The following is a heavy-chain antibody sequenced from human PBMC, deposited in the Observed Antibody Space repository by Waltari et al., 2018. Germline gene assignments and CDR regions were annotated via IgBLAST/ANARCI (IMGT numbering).Heavy chain of an antibody. CDR2: INPSGGST. D-gene: IGHD1-1*01. CDR1: GLSFTNNF. J-gene: IGHJ3*02. Sequence: QVQLVQSGAEVKMPGASVKVSCKASGLSFTNNFFHWVRQAPGQGVECIVIINPSGGSTSYAQKFRGRVTMTRDTSTNTLYMELSSLKSKDTAVYYCARDGDDHAFDIWGQGTMVTVSS. V-gene: IGHV1-46*01. CDR3: ARDGDDHAFDI.